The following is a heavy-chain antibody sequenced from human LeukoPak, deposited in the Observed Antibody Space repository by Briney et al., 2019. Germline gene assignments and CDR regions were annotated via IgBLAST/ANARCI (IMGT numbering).Heavy chain of an antibody. J-gene: IGHJ2*01. D-gene: IGHD3-10*01. CDR3: AKGPDYYGSGSRNWYFDF. Sequence: SGGSLRLSCGASGFTFSSYGMHWVRQAPGKGLEWVAFIRYDGRNKYYADSVKGRFTISRDNSKNTLYLQMNSLRVEDTAVYYCAKGPDYYGSGSRNWYFDFWGRGTLVTVSS. V-gene: IGHV3-30*02. CDR1: GFTFSSYG. CDR2: IRYDGRNK.